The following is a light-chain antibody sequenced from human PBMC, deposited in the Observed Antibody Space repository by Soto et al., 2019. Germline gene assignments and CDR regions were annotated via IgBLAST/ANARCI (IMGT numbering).Light chain of an antibody. CDR3: KSYDSSLSGVV. Sequence: QSVLTQPPSVSGAPGQRVTLSCTGSISNIGAGYGVHWYQQLPGRAPKLLVYDNTKRHSGVPDRFSGSKSGTSASLAITRLQADDEADSYCKSYDSSLSGVVFGGGTKLTVL. CDR2: DNT. V-gene: IGLV1-40*01. J-gene: IGLJ2*01. CDR1: ISNIGAGYG.